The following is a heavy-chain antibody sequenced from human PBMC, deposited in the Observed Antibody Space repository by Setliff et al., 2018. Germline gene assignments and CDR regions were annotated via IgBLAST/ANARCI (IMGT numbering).Heavy chain of an antibody. V-gene: IGHV4-34*01. J-gene: IGHJ4*02. Sequence: PSETLSLTCTVYGGSFSDYYRGWIRQSPGKRPEWIAEINQSGNTNYNPSLNSRVSVSVDTPTNQFSLKVFSVTAADTAVYYCRFWSSYYKNDYWAQGTLVTVSS. CDR1: GGSFSDYY. D-gene: IGHD3-3*01. CDR2: INQSGNT. CDR3: RFWSSYYKNDY.